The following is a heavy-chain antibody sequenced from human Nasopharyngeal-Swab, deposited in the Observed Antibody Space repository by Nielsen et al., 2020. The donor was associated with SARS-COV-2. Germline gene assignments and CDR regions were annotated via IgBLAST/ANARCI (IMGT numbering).Heavy chain of an antibody. CDR2: IYYSGST. V-gene: IGHV4-30-4*01. CDR1: GGSISSGDYY. J-gene: IGHJ4*02. CDR3: AREKELTFDY. Sequence: SETLSLTCTVSGGSISSGDYYWSWIRQPPGKGLEGIGYIYYSGSTYYNTYLKIRVTLSVDTSKNQFSLKLSSVTAADTAVFYCAREKELTFDYWGQGTLVTVSS. D-gene: IGHD1-7*01.